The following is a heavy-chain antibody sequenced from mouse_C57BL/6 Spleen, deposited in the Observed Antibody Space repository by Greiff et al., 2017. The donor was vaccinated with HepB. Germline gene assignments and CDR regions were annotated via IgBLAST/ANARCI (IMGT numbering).Heavy chain of an antibody. V-gene: IGHV1-26*01. Sequence: VQLQQSGPELVKPGASVKISCKASGYTFTDYYMNWVKQSHGKSLEWIGDINPNNGGTSYNQKFKGKATLTVDKSSSTAYMKLRSLTSEDSAVYYCARAGLYYFDYWGQGTTLTVSS. CDR1: GYTFTDYY. CDR2: INPNNGGT. CDR3: ARAGLYYFDY. D-gene: IGHD4-1*01. J-gene: IGHJ2*01.